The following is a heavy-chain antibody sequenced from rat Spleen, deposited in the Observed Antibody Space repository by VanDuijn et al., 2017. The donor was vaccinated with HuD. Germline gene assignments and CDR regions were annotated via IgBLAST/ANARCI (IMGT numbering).Heavy chain of an antibody. D-gene: IGHD1-10*01. CDR2: ISTSGGNL. Sequence: EVQLVESGGDLVQPGRSMRLSCAASGFTFSNYGMAWVRQAPTKGLEWVASISTSGGNLYYRDSVKGRFTISRDNAKSTLYLQMSSLRSEDTATYYCARPHNYRYVMDAWGQGTSVTVSS. V-gene: IGHV5-25*01. J-gene: IGHJ4*01. CDR1: GFTFSNYG. CDR3: ARPHNYRYVMDA.